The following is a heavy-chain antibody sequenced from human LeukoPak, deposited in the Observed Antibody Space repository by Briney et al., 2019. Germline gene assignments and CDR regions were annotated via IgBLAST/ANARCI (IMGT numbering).Heavy chain of an antibody. CDR1: GFTFSSYW. D-gene: IGHD1-26*01. V-gene: IGHV3-7*03. Sequence: GGSLRLSCAASGFTFSSYWMSWVRQAPGKGLEWVANIKQDGSEKYYVDSVKGRFTISRDNAKNSLYLQMNSLRAEDTAVYYCASAIVGATPLNYYYYMDVWGKGTTVTISS. J-gene: IGHJ6*03. CDR3: ASAIVGATPLNYYYYMDV. CDR2: IKQDGSEK.